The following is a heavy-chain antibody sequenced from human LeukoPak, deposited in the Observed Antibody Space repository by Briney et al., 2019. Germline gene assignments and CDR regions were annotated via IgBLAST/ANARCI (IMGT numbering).Heavy chain of an antibody. CDR3: AKDDTAMVIFDY. CDR1: GFTFSSYA. CDR2: IRGRGDNT. D-gene: IGHD5-18*01. Sequence: GGSLRLSCAASGFTFSSYAMSWVRQAPGKGLEWVSSIRGRGDNTYYADSVKGRFTISRDNSKNTLYLQMNSLRAEDTAVYYCAKDDTAMVIFDYWGQGTLVTVSS. J-gene: IGHJ4*02. V-gene: IGHV3-23*01.